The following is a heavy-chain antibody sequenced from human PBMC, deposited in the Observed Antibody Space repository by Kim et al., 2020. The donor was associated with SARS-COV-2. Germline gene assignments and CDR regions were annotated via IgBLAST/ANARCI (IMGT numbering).Heavy chain of an antibody. V-gene: IGHV3-73*01. CDR1: GFTFSGSA. CDR2: IRSKANSYAT. CDR3: TRRLSGSSWYNYYYYYGMDV. J-gene: IGHJ6*02. Sequence: GGSLRLSCAASGFTFSGSAMHWVRQASGKGLEWVGRIRSKANSYATAYAASVKGRFTISRDDSKNTAYLQMNSLKTEDTAVYYCTRRLSGSSWYNYYYYYGMDVWGQGTTVTVSS. D-gene: IGHD6-13*01.